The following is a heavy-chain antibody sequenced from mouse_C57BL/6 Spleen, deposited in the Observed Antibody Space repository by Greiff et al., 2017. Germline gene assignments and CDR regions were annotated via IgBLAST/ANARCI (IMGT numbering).Heavy chain of an antibody. V-gene: IGHV1-69*01. CDR1: GYTFTSYW. D-gene: IGHD2-3*01. J-gene: IGHJ4*01. CDR3: AKRWLLKGYYAMDY. Sequence: VQLQQPGAELVMPGASVKLSCKASGYTFTSYWMHWVKQRPGQGLEWIGEIDPSDSYTNYNQKFKGKSTLTVDKSSSTAYMQLSSLTSEDSAVYYCAKRWLLKGYYAMDYWGQGTSVTGSS. CDR2: IDPSDSYT.